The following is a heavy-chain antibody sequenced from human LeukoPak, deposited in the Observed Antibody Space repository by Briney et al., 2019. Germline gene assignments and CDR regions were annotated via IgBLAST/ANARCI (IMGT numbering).Heavy chain of an antibody. Sequence: PSETLSLTCTVSGGSISIYYWSWLRQPPGKGLEWIGYISYSGSTNYNPSLRSRVTFSIATSNNQFSLKLSSVTAADTAVYYCARHPYDTSGYYPDWGQGTLVTVSS. V-gene: IGHV4-59*08. J-gene: IGHJ4*02. CDR2: ISYSGST. CDR1: GGSISIYY. CDR3: ARHPYDTSGYYPD. D-gene: IGHD3-22*01.